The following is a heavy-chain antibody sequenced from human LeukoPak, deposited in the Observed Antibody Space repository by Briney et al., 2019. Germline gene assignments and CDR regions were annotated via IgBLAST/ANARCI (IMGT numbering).Heavy chain of an antibody. CDR3: ARDGTPAY. D-gene: IGHD6-13*01. J-gene: IGHJ4*02. V-gene: IGHV4-59*01. Sequence: SETLSLTCTVSGGSISSYYWSWIRQPPGKGLEYIGYIYYSGTTNYNPSLKGRVTMSVDTSKNQFSLNLSSVTAADTAVYYCARDGTPAYWDQGTLVTVSS. CDR1: GGSISSYY. CDR2: IYYSGTT.